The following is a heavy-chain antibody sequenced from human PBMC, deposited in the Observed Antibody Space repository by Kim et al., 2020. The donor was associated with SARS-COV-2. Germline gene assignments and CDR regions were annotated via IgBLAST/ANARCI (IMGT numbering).Heavy chain of an antibody. Sequence: GGSLRLSCAASGFTFSSYWMSWVRQAPGKGLEWVANIKQHGSEKYYVDSVKGRFTISRDNAKNSLYLQMNSLRAEDTAVYYCAIRLLIAVAGTLHYWGQGTLVTFSS. J-gene: IGHJ4*02. V-gene: IGHV3-7*03. D-gene: IGHD6-19*01. CDR3: AIRLLIAVAGTLHY. CDR2: IKQHGSEK. CDR1: GFTFSSYW.